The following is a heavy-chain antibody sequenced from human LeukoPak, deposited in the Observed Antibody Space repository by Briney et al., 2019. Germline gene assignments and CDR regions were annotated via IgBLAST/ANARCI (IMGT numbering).Heavy chain of an antibody. CDR1: GFTFSDYY. Sequence: PGGSLRLSCAASGFTFSDYYMSWIRQAPGKGLEWVSYISSSGTTIYYADSVKGRFTISRDNAKNSLYLQMNSLRAEDTALYYCAREEQDPSSSAGGAFDIWGQGTMVTVSS. J-gene: IGHJ3*02. D-gene: IGHD6-13*01. V-gene: IGHV3-11*01. CDR3: AREEQDPSSSAGGAFDI. CDR2: ISSSGTTI.